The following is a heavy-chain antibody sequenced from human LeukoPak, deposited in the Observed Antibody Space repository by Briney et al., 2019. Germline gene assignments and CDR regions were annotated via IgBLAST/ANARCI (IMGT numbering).Heavy chain of an antibody. D-gene: IGHD6-19*01. CDR1: GYTFTSYG. CDR3: AREKVAGMNY. CDR2: ISAYNGNT. V-gene: IGHV1-18*01. J-gene: IGHJ4*02. Sequence: GASVKVSCKASGYTFTSYGISWVRQAPGQGLEWMGWISAYNGNTNYAQKFQGRVTITADESTSTAYMELSSLRSEDTAVYYCAREKVAGMNYWGQGTLVTVSS.